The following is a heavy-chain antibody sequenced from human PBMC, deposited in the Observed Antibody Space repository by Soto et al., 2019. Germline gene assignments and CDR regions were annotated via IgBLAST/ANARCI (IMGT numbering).Heavy chain of an antibody. CDR1: GFTFSSYA. V-gene: IGHV3-23*01. CDR3: GKVTAPPPVDPPNYYFDY. J-gene: IGHJ4*02. Sequence: GGSLRLSCAASGFTFSSYAMSWVRQAPGKGLEWVSAISGSGGSTYYADSVKGRFTISRDNSKNTLYLQMNSLRAEDTAVYYCGKVTAPPPVDPPNYYFDYWGQGTLVTVSS. CDR2: ISGSGGST. D-gene: IGHD2-15*01.